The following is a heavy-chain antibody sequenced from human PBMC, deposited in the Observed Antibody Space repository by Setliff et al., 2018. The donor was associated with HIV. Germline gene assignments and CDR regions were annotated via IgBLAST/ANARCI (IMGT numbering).Heavy chain of an antibody. CDR3: ARDPQWLVPGYFDY. CDR1: DASISSHY. V-gene: IGHV4-39*02. CDR2: IYYSGSA. J-gene: IGHJ4*02. Sequence: PSETLSLTCTVSDASISSHYWSWIRQPPGKGLEWIGSIYYSGSAYYNPSLKSRVTISVDTSKNQFSLKLSSVTAADTAVYYCARDPQWLVPGYFDYWGQGTLVTVSS. D-gene: IGHD6-19*01.